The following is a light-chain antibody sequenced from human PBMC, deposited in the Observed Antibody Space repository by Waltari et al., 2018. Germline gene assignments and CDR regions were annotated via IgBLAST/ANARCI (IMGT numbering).Light chain of an antibody. J-gene: IGLJ3*02. V-gene: IGLV1-51*02. CDR3: GSWDTSLTAWV. Sequence: SVLTQPPSVSAAPGQKVNNSCHGSSSKLGNTDVLWYQHLPRKAPKLLIYEEDKRPSGIPDRFSGSRSGTSATLDITGLQTGDEADYYCGSWDTSLTAWVFGGGTKLTVL. CDR1: SSKLGNTD. CDR2: EED.